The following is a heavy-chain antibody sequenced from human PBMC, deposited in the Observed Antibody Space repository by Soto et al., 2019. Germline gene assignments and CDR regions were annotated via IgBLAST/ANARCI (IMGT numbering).Heavy chain of an antibody. J-gene: IGHJ4*02. CDR1: GIIFTNYW. CDR2: IDNDGSGT. CDR3: TTVFEY. V-gene: IGHV3-74*01. Sequence: DVQLVESGGGLVQPGGSLRLSCAASGIIFTNYWMHWVRQAPGKGLLWVSRIDNDGSGTSYADSVKGRFTISRDNAKNTVYLQMNSLSAEDTAVYYFTTVFEYWGQGTLVTVSS.